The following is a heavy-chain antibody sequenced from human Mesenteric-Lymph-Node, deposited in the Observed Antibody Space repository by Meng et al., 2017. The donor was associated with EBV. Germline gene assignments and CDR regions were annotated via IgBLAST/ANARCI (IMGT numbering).Heavy chain of an antibody. CDR2: ISGSSTFI. V-gene: IGHV3-21*01. CDR3: ARDSGYSGYDEFDT. J-gene: IGHJ5*02. CDR1: GFTFSTYG. Sequence: EMQLVESGGGLVKPGGSLRFSCAASGFTFSTYGMNWVRQAPGKGLEWVSSISGSSTFIYYADSVKGRFTISRDNAKNSLYLQMNSLRAEDTGVYYCARDSGYSGYDEFDTWGQGTLVTVSS. D-gene: IGHD5-12*01.